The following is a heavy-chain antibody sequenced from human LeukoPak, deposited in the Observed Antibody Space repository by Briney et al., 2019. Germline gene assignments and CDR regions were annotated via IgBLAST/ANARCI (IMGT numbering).Heavy chain of an antibody. J-gene: IGHJ4*02. D-gene: IGHD1-20*01. CDR1: GFTFDDYA. Sequence: GGSLRLSCAASGFTFDDYAMHWVRQAPGKGLEWVSGISWNSGSIGYADSVKGRFTISRDNAKNSLYLQMNSLRAEDTASYYCAKVSSFNWNFDYWGQGSLVTVSS. CDR2: ISWNSGSI. V-gene: IGHV3-9*01. CDR3: AKVSSFNWNFDY.